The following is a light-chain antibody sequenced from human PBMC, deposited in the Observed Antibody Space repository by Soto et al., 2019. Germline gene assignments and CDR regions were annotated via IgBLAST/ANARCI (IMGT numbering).Light chain of an antibody. CDR2: GNS. CDR3: QSYDSSLSVV. Sequence: QLVLTQPPSVSGAPGQRVTISCTGSSSNIGAGYDVHWYQQLPGTAPKLLIYGNSNRPSGGPDRFSGSKSGTSDSLAITGLQSGDEADYYCQSYDSSLSVVFGGGIKLTVL. V-gene: IGLV1-40*01. CDR1: SSNIGAGYD. J-gene: IGLJ2*01.